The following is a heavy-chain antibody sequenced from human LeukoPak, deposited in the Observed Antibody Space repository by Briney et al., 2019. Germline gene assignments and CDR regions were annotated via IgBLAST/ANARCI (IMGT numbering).Heavy chain of an antibody. D-gene: IGHD1/OR15-1a*01. CDR1: GFTFSSYA. Sequence: GGSLRLSCAASGFTFSSYAMSWVRQAPGKGLEWVSAISGSGGSTYYADSVKGRFTISRDNSKNMLYLQMNSLGVEDTGVYYCVQLVQPPTSDAFDVWGQGTMVTVSA. CDR3: VQLVQPPTSDAFDV. J-gene: IGHJ3*01. V-gene: IGHV3-23*01. CDR2: ISGSGGST.